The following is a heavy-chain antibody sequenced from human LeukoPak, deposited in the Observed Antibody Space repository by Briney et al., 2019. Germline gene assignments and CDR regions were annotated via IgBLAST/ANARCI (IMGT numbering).Heavy chain of an antibody. V-gene: IGHV3-43*02. Sequence: GGSLRLSCAASGFTFTSYAMSWVRQAPGKGLEWVSLISGDGGSTFYADSVKGRFTISRDNSKNSLYLQMNSLRSDDTALYYCARESESSGWYDYWGQGTLVTVSS. CDR1: GFTFTSYA. J-gene: IGHJ4*02. CDR2: ISGDGGST. CDR3: ARESESSGWYDY. D-gene: IGHD6-19*01.